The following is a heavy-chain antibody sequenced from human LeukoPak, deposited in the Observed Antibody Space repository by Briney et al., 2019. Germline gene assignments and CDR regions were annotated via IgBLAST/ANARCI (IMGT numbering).Heavy chain of an antibody. V-gene: IGHV4-4*02. J-gene: IGHJ4*02. D-gene: IGHD3-3*01. CDR2: IYHSGST. CDR3: ARRPGKITISGVVPHYFDY. CDR1: GGSISSSNW. Sequence: PSETLSLTCAVSGGSISSSNWWSWVRQPPGQGLEWIGEIYHSGSTNYNPSLKSRVTISVDKSKNQFSLKLSSVTAADTAVYYCARRPGKITISGVVPHYFDYWGQGILVTVSS.